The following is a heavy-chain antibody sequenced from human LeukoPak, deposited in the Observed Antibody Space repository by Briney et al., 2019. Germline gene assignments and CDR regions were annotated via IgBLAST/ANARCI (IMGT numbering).Heavy chain of an antibody. V-gene: IGHV3-21*01. D-gene: IGHD4-17*01. CDR2: ITRDSIYT. Sequence: GGSLRLSCAASGFTFSNYGMHWVRQAPGKGLEWVSSITRDSIYTFYADSVKGRFTISRDNAKNSLSLQMNSLRAEDTAVYYCARDPYNGYYGDDYYYYMDVWGKGTTVTISS. CDR3: ARDPYNGYYGDDYYYYMDV. CDR1: GFTFSNYG. J-gene: IGHJ6*03.